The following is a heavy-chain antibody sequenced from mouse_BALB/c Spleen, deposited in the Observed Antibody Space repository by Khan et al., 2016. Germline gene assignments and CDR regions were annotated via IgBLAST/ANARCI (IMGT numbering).Heavy chain of an antibody. V-gene: IGHV2-9*02. J-gene: IGHJ3*01. CDR1: GFSLTNSG. Sequence: QVQLKESGPGLVAPSQSLSITCTVSGFSLTNSGVHWIRQPPGKGLEWLGVIWPGGSTDYHSALMSRLSITKENSQNQVFLKMISLQTDDTAMYYCARDEQDYGAWLESWGQGTVVIVSA. CDR2: IWPGGST. CDR3: ARDEQDYGAWLES. D-gene: IGHD2-4*01.